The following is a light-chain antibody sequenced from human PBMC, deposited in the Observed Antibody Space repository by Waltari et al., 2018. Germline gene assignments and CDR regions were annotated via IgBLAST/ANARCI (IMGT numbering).Light chain of an antibody. CDR1: SNDVGGYKF. Sequence: QSALTQPASVSGSPGQSITISCPGTSNDVGGYKFVSWYQQHPGKAPQLIIYYVSDRPSGVSNRFSGSKSDNTASLTISGLRAEDEADYYCSSFTNSLTLIFGGGTKLTVL. CDR3: SSFTNSLTLI. CDR2: YVS. V-gene: IGLV2-14*03. J-gene: IGLJ2*01.